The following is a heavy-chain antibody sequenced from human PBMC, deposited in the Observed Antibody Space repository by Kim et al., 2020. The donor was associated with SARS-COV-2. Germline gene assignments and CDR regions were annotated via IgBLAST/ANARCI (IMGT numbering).Heavy chain of an antibody. CDR1: GFTFSSYA. CDR3: ARARSGSYLSDFDY. V-gene: IGHV3-30-3*01. CDR2: ISYDGSNK. D-gene: IGHD3-10*01. J-gene: IGHJ4*02. Sequence: GGSLRLSCAASGFTFSSYAMHWVRQAPGKGLEWVAVISYDGSNKYYADSVKGRFTFSRDNSKNTLDLQMNSLRAEDTAVYYCARARSGSYLSDFDYWGQGTLVTVSS.